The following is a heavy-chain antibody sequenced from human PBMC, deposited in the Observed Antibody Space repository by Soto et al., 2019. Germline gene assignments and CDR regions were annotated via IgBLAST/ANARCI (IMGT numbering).Heavy chain of an antibody. CDR3: ASSYGTSWYGDW. D-gene: IGHD6-13*01. CDR1: GGTFNNYA. CDR2: TIPVLGTA. Sequence: QVQLVQSGAEVKKPGSSVKVSCRASGGTFNNYAVTWVRRPPEQGLGWMGGTIPVLGTANYAQHFQGRVRITADESTNTVYMALSSLRSEDTAMYYCASSYGTSWYGDWWGQGTLVTVSS. V-gene: IGHV1-69*01. J-gene: IGHJ4*02.